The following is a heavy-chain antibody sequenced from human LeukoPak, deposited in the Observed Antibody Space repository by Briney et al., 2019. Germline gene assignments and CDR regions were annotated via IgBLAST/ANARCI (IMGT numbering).Heavy chain of an antibody. CDR3: ARGGRRIVVVPAAMHDYYYGMDV. CDR2: INPNSGGT. D-gene: IGHD2-2*01. J-gene: IGHJ6*02. CDR1: GYTFTGYY. Sequence: ASVKVSCKASGYTFTGYYMHWVRQAPGQGLEWMGWINPNSGGTNYAQKFQGRVTMTRDTSISTAYMELSGLRSDDTAVYYCARGGRRIVVVPAAMHDYYYGMDVWGQGTTVTVSS. V-gene: IGHV1-2*02.